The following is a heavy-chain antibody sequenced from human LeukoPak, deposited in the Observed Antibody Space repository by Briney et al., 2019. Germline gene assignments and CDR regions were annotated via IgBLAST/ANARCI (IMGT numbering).Heavy chain of an antibody. Sequence: GGSLRLSCAVSGITVSNYGMSWVRQAPGKGLEWVAGISVGGGGTNYADSVKGRFTISRDNSKNTLYLQVNSLRAEDTAVYFCAKRGVVIRVILVGFHKEAYYFDSWGQGALVTVSS. CDR2: ISVGGGGT. V-gene: IGHV3-23*01. CDR1: GITVSNYG. CDR3: AKRGVVIRVILVGFHKEAYYFDS. J-gene: IGHJ4*02. D-gene: IGHD3-22*01.